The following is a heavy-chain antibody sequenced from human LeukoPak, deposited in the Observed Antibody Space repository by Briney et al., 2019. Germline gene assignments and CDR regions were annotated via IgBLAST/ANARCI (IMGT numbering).Heavy chain of an antibody. CDR2: MNPNSGNT. Sequence: ASVKVSCKASGYTFTSYDINWVRQATGQGLEWMGWMNPNSGNTGYAQKFQGRVTMTRNTSISTAYMELSSLRAEDTAVYYCARGMDTGLRFLEWLGLLDYWGQGTLVTVSS. D-gene: IGHD3-3*01. CDR3: ARGMDTGLRFLEWLGLLDY. V-gene: IGHV1-8*01. J-gene: IGHJ4*02. CDR1: GYTFTSYD.